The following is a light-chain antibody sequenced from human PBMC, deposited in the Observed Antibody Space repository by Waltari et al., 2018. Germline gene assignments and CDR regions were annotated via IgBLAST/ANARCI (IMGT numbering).Light chain of an antibody. CDR1: QSISNY. CDR2: GAS. CDR3: QQSYSTPWT. J-gene: IGKJ1*01. Sequence: DIQMTQSPSSLSASVGDRVTITCRASQSISNYLNWYQQKPGKAPKLLIYGASSLQSGVPSRFSGSGSRTDFTLTISSLQPEDFATYYCQQSYSTPWTFGQGTKVEIK. V-gene: IGKV1-39*01.